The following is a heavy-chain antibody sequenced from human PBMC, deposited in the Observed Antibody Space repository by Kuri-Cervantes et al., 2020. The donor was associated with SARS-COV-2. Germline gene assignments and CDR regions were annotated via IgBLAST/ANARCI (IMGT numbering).Heavy chain of an antibody. Sequence: KVSCKGSGLSFTSYFISWVRQMPGKGLEWMGRIDPSDSYTNYSPSFQGHVTFSADKSINTAYLQWSGLRASDTAIYYCAIFFIPGVVDYWGPGTLVTVSS. J-gene: IGHJ4*02. V-gene: IGHV5-10-1*01. CDR1: GLSFTSYF. CDR2: IDPSDSYT. CDR3: AIFFIPGVVDY. D-gene: IGHD2-21*01.